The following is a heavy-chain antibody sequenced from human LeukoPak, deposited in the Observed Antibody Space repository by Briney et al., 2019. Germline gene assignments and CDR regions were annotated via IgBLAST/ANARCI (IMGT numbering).Heavy chain of an antibody. J-gene: IGHJ5*02. D-gene: IGHD3-3*01. CDR3: ARDLGLPTSYYDFWSGYYTISSGLDP. CDR2: IKQDGSEK. CDR1: GFTFSSYW. V-gene: IGHV3-7*01. Sequence: GGSLRLSCAASGFTFSSYWMSWVRQAPGKGLEWVVNIKQDGSEKYYVDSVKGRFTISRDNAKNSLYLQMNSLRAEDTAVYYCARDLGLPTSYYDFWSGYYTISSGLDPWGQGTLVTVSS.